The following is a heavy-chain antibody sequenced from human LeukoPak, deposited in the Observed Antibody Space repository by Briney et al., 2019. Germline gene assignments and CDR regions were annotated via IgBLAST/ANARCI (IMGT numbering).Heavy chain of an antibody. CDR3: ARDSATLPGSYFDY. CDR1: GYTFTSYY. CDR2: INPSGGST. Sequence: ASVKLSCKASGYTFTSYYMHWVRQAPGQGLEWMGIINPSGGSTSYAQKFQGRVTMTRDTSTSTVYMELSRLSSEDTAIYYCARDSATLPGSYFDYWGQGTLVTVSS. J-gene: IGHJ4*02. D-gene: IGHD2-15*01. V-gene: IGHV1-46*01.